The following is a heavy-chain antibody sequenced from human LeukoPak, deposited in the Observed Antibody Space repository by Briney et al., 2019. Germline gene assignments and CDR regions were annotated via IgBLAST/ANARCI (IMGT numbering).Heavy chain of an antibody. CDR1: GFTFSSYW. CDR2: IKQDGSEK. J-gene: IGHJ6*03. CDR3: ARDHRGTYYYYYMDV. D-gene: IGHD1-1*01. Sequence: GGSLRLSCAASGFTFSSYWMSWVRQAPGKGLEWVANIKQDGSEKYYVDSVKGQFTISRDNAKNSLYLQMNSLRAEDTAVYYCARDHRGTYYYYYMDVWGKGTTVTVSS. V-gene: IGHV3-7*01.